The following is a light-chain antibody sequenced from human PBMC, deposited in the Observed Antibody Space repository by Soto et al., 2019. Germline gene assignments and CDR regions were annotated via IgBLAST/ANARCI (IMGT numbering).Light chain of an antibody. J-gene: IGKJ2*01. CDR3: QHSYITPRYT. V-gene: IGKV1-39*01. CDR2: ASY. Sequence: DIQITQSPSSLSASVGDRVTITCRASQSISSHLNWYQHKPGRPPRLLIFASYILEGGVPSRFSGSGSDTYFTLTIDSLQPEDVYTYYCQHSYITPRYTFGQGTKVEI. CDR1: QSISSH.